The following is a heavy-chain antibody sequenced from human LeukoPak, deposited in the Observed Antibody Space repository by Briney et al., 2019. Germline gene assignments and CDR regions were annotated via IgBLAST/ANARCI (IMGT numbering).Heavy chain of an antibody. D-gene: IGHD3-10*01. V-gene: IGHV4-34*01. CDR2: INHSGST. CDR3: ARGKITMVRGVRSWYYYGMDV. Sequence: SETLSLTCSVYGGSFSGYYWSWIRQPPGKGLGWIGEINHSGSTNYNPSLKSRVTISVDTSKNQFSLKLSSVTAADTAVYYCARGKITMVRGVRSWYYYGMDVWGQGTTVTVSS. CDR1: GGSFSGYY. J-gene: IGHJ6*02.